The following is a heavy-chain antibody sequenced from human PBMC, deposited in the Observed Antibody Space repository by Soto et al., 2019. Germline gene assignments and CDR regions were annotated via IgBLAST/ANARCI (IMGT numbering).Heavy chain of an antibody. D-gene: IGHD3-22*01. CDR1: GGSIRGYY. CDR2: IYYSGNT. J-gene: IGHJ6*02. Sequence: PSETLSLTCSVSGGSIRGYYWNWIRQPPGKGLEWIGEIYYSGNTNYDPSLKSRVTISVDTSKNQFSLKMSFVTASDTAVYFCAREERNKVRTTMNYNYGMDVWGQGTTVTVSS. CDR3: AREERNKVRTTMNYNYGMDV. V-gene: IGHV4-59*01.